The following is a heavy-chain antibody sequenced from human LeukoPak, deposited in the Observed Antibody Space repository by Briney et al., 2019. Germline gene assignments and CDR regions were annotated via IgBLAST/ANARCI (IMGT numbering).Heavy chain of an antibody. CDR2: INSDARNT. Sequence: KTGGSLRLSCAASGFTFSSYSMNWVRQAPGKGLVWVSRINSDARNTNYADSVQGRFTISRDNAKNTLYLQMNSLRVEDTAVYYCASGIGVGDSFDIWGQGTMVTVSS. CDR3: ASGIGVGDSFDI. D-gene: IGHD3-3*01. CDR1: GFTFSSYS. J-gene: IGHJ3*02. V-gene: IGHV3-74*01.